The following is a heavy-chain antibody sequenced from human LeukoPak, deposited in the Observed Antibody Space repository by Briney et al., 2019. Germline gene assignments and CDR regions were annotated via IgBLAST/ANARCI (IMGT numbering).Heavy chain of an antibody. D-gene: IGHD6-13*01. J-gene: IGHJ4*02. CDR2: IYYSGST. CDR1: GGSISSYY. CDR3: ARHLLAAEDPFDY. Sequence: SETLSLTCTVSGGSISSYYWSWIRQPPGKGLEWIGYIYYSGSTNYNPSLKSRVTISVDTSKNQFSLKLSSVTAADTAVYYCARHLLAAEDPFDYWGQGTLVTVSS. V-gene: IGHV4-59*08.